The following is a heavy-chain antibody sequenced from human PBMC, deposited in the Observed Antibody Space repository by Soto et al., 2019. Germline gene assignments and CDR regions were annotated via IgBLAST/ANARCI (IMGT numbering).Heavy chain of an antibody. CDR2: ISYDGSNK. V-gene: IGHV3-30-3*01. J-gene: IGHJ6*02. D-gene: IGHD6-19*01. Sequence: GGSLRLSCAASGFTFSSYAMHWVRQAPGKGLEWVAVISYDGSNKYYADSVKGRFTISRDNSKNTLYLQMNSLRAEDTAVYYCARDLEVAVATYYYYYGMDVWGQGTTVTVSS. CDR3: ARDLEVAVATYYYYYGMDV. CDR1: GFTFSSYA.